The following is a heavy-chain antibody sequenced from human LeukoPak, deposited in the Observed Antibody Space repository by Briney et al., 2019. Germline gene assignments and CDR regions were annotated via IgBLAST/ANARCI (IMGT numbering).Heavy chain of an antibody. D-gene: IGHD4-17*01. CDR2: IKQDGSEK. V-gene: IGHV3-7*01. Sequence: GGSLRLSCEASGFTFSHYAMHWVRQAPGKGREWVASIKQDGSEKYYVDSVKGRFTISRDNAKNSLYLQMNSLRAEDTAVYYCARDQGYGDYISAFDIWGQGTMVTVSS. J-gene: IGHJ3*02. CDR1: GFTFSHYA. CDR3: ARDQGYGDYISAFDI.